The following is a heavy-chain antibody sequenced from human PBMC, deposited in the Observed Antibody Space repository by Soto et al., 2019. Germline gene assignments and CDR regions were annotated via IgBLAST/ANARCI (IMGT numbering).Heavy chain of an antibody. Sequence: SATLSLTCTFSGCSINSHYWSWIRQTPGKGLEWIGHIYYNGNTNYNPPLKSRVTISVDTSKNQFSLTLTSVTAADTAVYYCARRIEWQYGSFGLDVWGKGTTVTVSS. CDR1: GCSINSHY. V-gene: IGHV4-59*11. CDR2: IYYNGNT. CDR3: ARRIEWQYGSFGLDV. J-gene: IGHJ6*04. D-gene: IGHD3-3*01.